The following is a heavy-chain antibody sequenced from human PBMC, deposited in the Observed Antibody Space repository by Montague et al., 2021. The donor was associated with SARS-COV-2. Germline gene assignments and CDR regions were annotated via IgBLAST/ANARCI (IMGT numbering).Heavy chain of an antibody. CDR1: GGSISSSSYY. V-gene: IGHV4-39*07. Sequence: SETLSLTCTVSGGSISSSSYYWGWIRQPPGKGLEWIGSIYYSGSTYYNPSLTSRVTISVDTSKNQFSLKLSSVTAADTAVYYCAKLLWFRGGFDYWGQGTLVTVSS. CDR3: AKLLWFRGGFDY. CDR2: IYYSGST. D-gene: IGHD3-10*01. J-gene: IGHJ4*02.